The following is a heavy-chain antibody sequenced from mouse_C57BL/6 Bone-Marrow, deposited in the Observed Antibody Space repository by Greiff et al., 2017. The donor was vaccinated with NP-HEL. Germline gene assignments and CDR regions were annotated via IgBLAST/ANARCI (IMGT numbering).Heavy chain of an antibody. Sequence: EVKLVESGGGLVKPGGSLKLSCAASGFTFSSYAMSWVRQTPEKRLEWVATISDGGSYTYSPDNVKGRFTISRDNAKNNLYLQMSHLKSEDTAMYYCARGTTGSYYYAMDYWGQGTSVTVSS. CDR1: GFTFSSYA. CDR3: ARGTTGSYYYAMDY. V-gene: IGHV5-4*03. CDR2: ISDGGSYT. D-gene: IGHD2-13*01. J-gene: IGHJ4*01.